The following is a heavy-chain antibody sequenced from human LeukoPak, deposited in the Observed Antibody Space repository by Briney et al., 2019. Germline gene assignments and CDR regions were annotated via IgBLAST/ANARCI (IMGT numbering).Heavy chain of an antibody. D-gene: IGHD2-2*01. V-gene: IGHV1-69*05. CDR2: IIPIFGTA. J-gene: IGHJ3*02. CDR3: ARPSVVPAAPDDAFDI. CDR1: GGTFSSYA. Sequence: GASVKVSCKASGGTFSSYAISWVRQAPGQGLEWMGGIIPIFGTANYAQKFQGRVTITTDESTSTAYMELSSPRSEDTAVYYCARPSVVPAAPDDAFDIWGQGTMVTVSS.